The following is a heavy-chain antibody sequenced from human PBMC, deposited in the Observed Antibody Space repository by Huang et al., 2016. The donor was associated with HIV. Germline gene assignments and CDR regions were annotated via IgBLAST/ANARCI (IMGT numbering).Heavy chain of an antibody. CDR1: GYTFTSYA. D-gene: IGHD6-13*01. V-gene: IGHV7-4-1*02. CDR3: ARGLYSSSWAPFDY. Sequence: QVQLVQSGSELKKPGASVKVSCKASGYTFTSYAMNWVRQAPGQGLEWMGRIKPNPVNPTYAPGFTGRFVFSWDTSVSTAYRQISSLKAEDTAVYYCARGLYSSSWAPFDYWGQGTLVTVSS. J-gene: IGHJ4*02. CDR2: IKPNPVNP.